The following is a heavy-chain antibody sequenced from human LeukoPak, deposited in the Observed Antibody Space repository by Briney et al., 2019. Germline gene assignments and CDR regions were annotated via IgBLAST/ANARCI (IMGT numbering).Heavy chain of an antibody. D-gene: IGHD6-13*01. CDR2: IYYSGST. CDR3: AREGIAAAGHLDAFDI. CDR1: GGSISSYY. J-gene: IGHJ3*02. V-gene: IGHV4-59*01. Sequence: PSETLSLTCTVSGGSISSYYWSWIRQPPGEGLEWIGYIYYSGSTNYNPSLKSRVTISVDTSKNQFSLKLSSVTAADTAVYYCAREGIAAAGHLDAFDIWGQGTMVTVSS.